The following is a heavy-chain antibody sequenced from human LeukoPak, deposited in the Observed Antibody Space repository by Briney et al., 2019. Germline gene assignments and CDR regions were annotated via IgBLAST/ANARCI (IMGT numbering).Heavy chain of an antibody. CDR2: IMEDGSEA. D-gene: IGHD3-3*01. V-gene: IGHV3-7*04. J-gene: IGHJ4*02. CDR1: GFVFNSYW. Sequence: RGSPRLSCEASGFVFNSYWMTWVRQAPGKGLEWVANIMEDGSEAKYVDSVEGRFTISRDKARNSVFLEMNSLRVEDTALYYCAMDRVVFINWGQGALVTVSS. CDR3: AMDRVVFIN.